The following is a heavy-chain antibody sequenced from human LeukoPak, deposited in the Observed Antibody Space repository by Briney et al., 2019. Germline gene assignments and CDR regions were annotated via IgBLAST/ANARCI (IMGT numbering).Heavy chain of an antibody. V-gene: IGHV3-73*01. Sequence: GGSLRLSCAASGFTFSGAAMHWVRQASGKGLEWVGRIRSKANSYATAYAASVKGRFTISRDDSKNTAYLQMNSLKTEDTAVYYCTRHRGGAAAGKGYYGMDVWGQGTTVTVSS. CDR3: TRHRGGAAAGKGYYGMDV. D-gene: IGHD6-13*01. J-gene: IGHJ6*02. CDR2: IRSKANSYAT. CDR1: GFTFSGAA.